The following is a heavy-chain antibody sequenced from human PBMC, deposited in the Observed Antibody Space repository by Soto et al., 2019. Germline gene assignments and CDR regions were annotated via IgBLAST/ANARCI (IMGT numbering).Heavy chain of an antibody. V-gene: IGHV6-1*01. CDR1: GDSVSSNTAA. Sequence: QIQLQQSGPGLVRPSQTLSLTCAISGDSVSSNTAAWSWIRQSPSRGLEWLGRTYYRSKWYNEYAKSVKSRLSINADTSKNHFSLQLNSVTPEDTAVYYCARDGGASSASYALVYWGLGTLVTISS. D-gene: IGHD3-16*01. CDR3: ARDGGASSASYALVY. CDR2: TYYRSKWYN. J-gene: IGHJ4*02.